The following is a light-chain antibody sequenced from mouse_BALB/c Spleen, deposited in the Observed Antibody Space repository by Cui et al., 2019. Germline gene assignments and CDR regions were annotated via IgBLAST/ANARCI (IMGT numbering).Light chain of an antibody. V-gene: IGKV12-44*01. J-gene: IGKJ4*01. CDR2: NAK. Sequence: DIQMTQSPASLSASVGETVTITCRASENIYSYLAWYQQKQGKSPQLLVYNAKTLAEGVPSRFSGSGSGTQFSLKINSLQPEDFGSYYCQHHYGNFGSGTKLEIK. CDR1: ENIYSY. CDR3: QHHYGN.